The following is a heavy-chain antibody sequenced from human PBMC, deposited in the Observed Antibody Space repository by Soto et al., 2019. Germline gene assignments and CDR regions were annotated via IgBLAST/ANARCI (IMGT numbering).Heavy chain of an antibody. Sequence: GGSLRLSCAASGFSFSIYWMSWVRQAPGKGLEWVSNIKQDGSEKYYVDSVKGRFTISRDNAKNSLYLQMNSLSAEDTAMFYCARLNSGTFSLDYWGQGIPVTVSS. D-gene: IGHD1-26*01. V-gene: IGHV3-7*03. CDR2: IKQDGSEK. CDR3: ARLNSGTFSLDY. J-gene: IGHJ4*02. CDR1: GFSFSIYW.